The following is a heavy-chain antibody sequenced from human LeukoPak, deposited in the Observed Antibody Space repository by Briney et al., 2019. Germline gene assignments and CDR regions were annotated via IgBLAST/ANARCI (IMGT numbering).Heavy chain of an antibody. J-gene: IGHJ6*02. Sequence: GGSLRLSCAASGFTFSSYEMNWDRQAAGKGLEWVSYISSSGSTIYYADSVKGRFTISRDNAKNSLYLQMNSLRAEDTTVYYCARENCSGGSCYSWDYYYYGMDVWGQGTTVTVSS. V-gene: IGHV3-48*03. D-gene: IGHD2-15*01. CDR2: ISSSGSTI. CDR1: GFTFSSYE. CDR3: ARENCSGGSCYSWDYYYYGMDV.